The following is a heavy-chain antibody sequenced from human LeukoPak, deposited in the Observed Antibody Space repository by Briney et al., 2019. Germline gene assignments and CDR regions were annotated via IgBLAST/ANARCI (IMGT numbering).Heavy chain of an antibody. V-gene: IGHV4-31*03. CDR1: GGSISSGGYY. CDR3: ARVFDWGLFDP. Sequence: SETLSLTCTVSGGSISSGGYYWSWIRQHPGKGLEWIGYIYYSGSTYYNPSLKSRVTISVDTSKNQFSLKLSSVTAADTAVYYCARVFDWGLFDPWGQGTLITVSS. CDR2: IYYSGST. D-gene: IGHD3-9*01. J-gene: IGHJ5*02.